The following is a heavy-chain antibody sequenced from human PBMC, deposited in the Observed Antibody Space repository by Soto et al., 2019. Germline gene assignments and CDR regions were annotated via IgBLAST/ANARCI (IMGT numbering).Heavy chain of an antibody. CDR3: TRGPRPVSTGTGAY. CDR2: IYNDGTYS. J-gene: IGHJ4*02. D-gene: IGHD3-10*01. Sequence: GGSLRLSCAASGFIFKMYWMHWVRQSPGKGLVWISRIYNDGTYSDYADSVRGRFTISRDNVNDTLYLQMNNLRAEDSGLYYCTRGPRPVSTGTGAYWGKGTKVTVSS. CDR1: GFIFKMYW. V-gene: IGHV3-74*01.